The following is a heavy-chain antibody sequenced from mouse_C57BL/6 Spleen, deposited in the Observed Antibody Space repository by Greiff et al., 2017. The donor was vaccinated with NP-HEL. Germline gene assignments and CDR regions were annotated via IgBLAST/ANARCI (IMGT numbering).Heavy chain of an antibody. CDR2: IDPSDSYT. Sequence: QVQLQQPGAELVMPGASVKLSCKASGYTFTSYWMHWVKQRPGQGLEWIGEIDPSDSYTNYNQKFKGKSTLTVDKSSSTAYMQLSSLTSEDSAVYYCRVSYSNYFDYWGQGTTLTVSS. V-gene: IGHV1-69*01. D-gene: IGHD2-5*01. CDR1: GYTFTSYW. J-gene: IGHJ2*01. CDR3: RVSYSNYFDY.